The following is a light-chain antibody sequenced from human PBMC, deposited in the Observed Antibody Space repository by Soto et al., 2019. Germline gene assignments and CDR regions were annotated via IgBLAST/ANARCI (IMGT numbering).Light chain of an antibody. CDR3: QCYDSSLKRV. Sequence: QSVLTQPPSVSGAPGQRVTISCTGSSSNIGAGYDVHWYQQLPGTAPKLLIYGNSNRPSGVPDRFSGSKSGTSASLAITGLQAEDEADYYCQCYDSSLKRVFGTGTKLTVL. V-gene: IGLV1-40*01. CDR1: SSNIGAGYD. J-gene: IGLJ1*01. CDR2: GNS.